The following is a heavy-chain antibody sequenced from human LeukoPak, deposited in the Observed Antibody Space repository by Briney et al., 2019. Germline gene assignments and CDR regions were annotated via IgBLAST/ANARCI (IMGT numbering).Heavy chain of an antibody. V-gene: IGHV1-2*02. CDR1: GYTFTGYY. CDR2: INPNSGGT. J-gene: IGHJ4*02. CDR3: ARDRLRLRLGELSSIDY. D-gene: IGHD3-16*02. Sequence: ASVKVSCKASGYTFTGYYMHWVRQAPGQGLEWMGWINPNSGGTNYAQKFQGRVTMTRDMSISTAYMELSRLRSDDTAVYYCARDRLRLRLGELSSIDYWGQGTLVTVSS.